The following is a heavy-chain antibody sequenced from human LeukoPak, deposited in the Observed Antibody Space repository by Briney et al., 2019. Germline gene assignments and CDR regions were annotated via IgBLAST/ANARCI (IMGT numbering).Heavy chain of an antibody. CDR2: INPSGGST. Sequence: ASVKVSCKASGYTFTSYYLYWVRQAPGQGLEWIGLINPSGGSTRYAQKFQGRVTMTRDTSTSTVYMELSSLRSEDTAVYYCARGVHKFYYDRSGYQPYAFDIWGQGTMVTISS. J-gene: IGHJ3*02. D-gene: IGHD3-22*01. CDR1: GYTFTSYY. CDR3: ARGVHKFYYDRSGYQPYAFDI. V-gene: IGHV1-46*01.